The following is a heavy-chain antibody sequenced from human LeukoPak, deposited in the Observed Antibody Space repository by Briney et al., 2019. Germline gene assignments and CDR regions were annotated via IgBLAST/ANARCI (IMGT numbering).Heavy chain of an antibody. CDR3: ARSFGSGISYSDYYYMDV. D-gene: IGHD3-10*01. CDR1: GFTFSSSG. V-gene: IGHV3-23*01. CDR2: ITNSGETT. Sequence: GGSLRLSCVASGFTFSSSGMSWVRQPPGKGLQWVSGITNSGETTHYADSVKGRFTVSRDNSKNTLYLQMNSLRADDTAVYYCARSFGSGISYSDYYYMDVWGKGTTVTVSS. J-gene: IGHJ6*03.